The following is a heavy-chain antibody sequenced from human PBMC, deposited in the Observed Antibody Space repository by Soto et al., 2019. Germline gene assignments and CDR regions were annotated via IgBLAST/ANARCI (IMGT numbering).Heavy chain of an antibody. J-gene: IGHJ2*01. Sequence: QVQLVQSGAEVKKPGSSVKVSCKASGGTFSSYTISWVRQAPGQGLEWMGRIIPILGIANYAQKFQGRVTITADKXTXXAYMELSSLRSEDTAVYYCARVRVATIRGNWYFDLWGRGTLVTVSS. D-gene: IGHD5-12*01. CDR3: ARVRVATIRGNWYFDL. CDR2: IIPILGIA. CDR1: GGTFSSYT. V-gene: IGHV1-69*02.